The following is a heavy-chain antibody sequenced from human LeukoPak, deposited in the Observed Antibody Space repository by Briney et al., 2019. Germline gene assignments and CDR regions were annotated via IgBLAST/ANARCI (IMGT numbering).Heavy chain of an antibody. J-gene: IGHJ5*02. CDR3: ARESRLRGTDWFDP. V-gene: IGHV4-31*03. CDR2: VSHSGPT. Sequence: SETLSLTCTVSGGSISSGDYYWTWIRQHPGKGLEWIGYVSHSGPTYIDPSLKSRASISVDTSTNQFSLRLTSVTAADTAKYYCARESRLRGTDWFDPWGQGTLVTVSS. D-gene: IGHD3-16*01. CDR1: GGSISSGDYY.